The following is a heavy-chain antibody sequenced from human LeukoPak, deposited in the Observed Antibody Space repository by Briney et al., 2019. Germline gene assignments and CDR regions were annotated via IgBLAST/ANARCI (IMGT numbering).Heavy chain of an antibody. V-gene: IGHV4-59*08. J-gene: IGHJ4*02. CDR1: GGSISSYY. Sequence: SETLSLTCTVSGGSISSYYWSWIRQPPGKGLEWIGYIYYSGSTNYNPSLKSRVTISVDTSKNQFSLKLSSVTAADTALYYCARLVGNRRATHDHWGQGTQVTVSS. D-gene: IGHD1-14*01. CDR2: IYYSGST. CDR3: ARLVGNRRATHDH.